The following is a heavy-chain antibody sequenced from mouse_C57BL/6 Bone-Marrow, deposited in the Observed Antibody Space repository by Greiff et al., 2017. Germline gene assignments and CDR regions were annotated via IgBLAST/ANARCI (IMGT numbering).Heavy chain of an antibody. CDR2: IYPRSGNT. CDR1: GYTFTSYG. D-gene: IGHD6-5*01. J-gene: IGHJ2*01. Sequence: QVQLQQSGAELARPGASVKLSCKASGYTFTSYGISWVKQRTGQGLEWIGEIYPRSGNTYYNEKLKGKATRTAYKSSSTAYMELRSLTSEDSAVYFCARWPIYSWGQGTTLTVSS. CDR3: ARWPIYS. V-gene: IGHV1-81*01.